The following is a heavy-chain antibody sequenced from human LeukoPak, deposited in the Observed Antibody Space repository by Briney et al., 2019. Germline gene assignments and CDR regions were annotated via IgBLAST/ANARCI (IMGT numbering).Heavy chain of an antibody. V-gene: IGHV4-59*01. Sequence: SETLSLTCTVSGGSISSYYWSWIRQPPGKGLEWIGYIYYSGSTNYNPSLKSRVTISVDTSKDQFSLKLSSVTAADTAVYYCARDYRGVIGYWGQGTLVTVSS. CDR1: GGSISSYY. CDR3: ARDYRGVIGY. J-gene: IGHJ4*02. D-gene: IGHD3-10*01. CDR2: IYYSGST.